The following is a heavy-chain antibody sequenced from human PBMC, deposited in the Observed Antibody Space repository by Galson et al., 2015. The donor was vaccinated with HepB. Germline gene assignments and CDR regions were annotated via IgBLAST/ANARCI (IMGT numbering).Heavy chain of an antibody. J-gene: IGHJ2*01. CDR2: VSYDGSNK. D-gene: IGHD2/OR15-2a*01. CDR1: GFIFSGYD. Sequence: SLRLSCAASGFIFSGYDMHWVRQAPGKGLEWVSIVSYDGSNKYYRDSVKGRFTISRDNSKNTLFLQMSSLRAEDTAVYYCAKDIGPWNPNDTTVGSYWYFDLWGRGALVTVSS. CDR3: AKDIGPWNPNDTTVGSYWYFDL. V-gene: IGHV3-30*18.